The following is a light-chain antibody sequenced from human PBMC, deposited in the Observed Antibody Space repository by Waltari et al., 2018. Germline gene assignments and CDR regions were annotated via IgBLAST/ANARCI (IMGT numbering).Light chain of an antibody. J-gene: IGLJ2*01. Sequence: QSVLTQAPSVSGTPGQRVTISCSGTNYNIGSGPVNWYQQVPGMSPKLLIYSNAQRPSGFPYRFSGSKSGTSASLAISGLQSEDEADYYCATWDGRVNGVLFGGGTKVTVL. V-gene: IGLV1-44*01. CDR3: ATWDGRVNGVL. CDR2: SNA. CDR1: NYNIGSGP.